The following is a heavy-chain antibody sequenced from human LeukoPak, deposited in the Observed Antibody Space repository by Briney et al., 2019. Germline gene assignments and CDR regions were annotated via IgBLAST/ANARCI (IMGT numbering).Heavy chain of an antibody. CDR1: GGSISSYY. V-gene: IGHV4-59*08. J-gene: IGHJ6*02. D-gene: IGHD6-19*01. Sequence: PSETLSLTCTVSGGSISSYYWSWIRQPPGKGLEWIGYIYYSGSTNYNPSLKSRVTISVDTSKNQFSLKLSSVTAADTAVYYCARHGTMDKQWLVSYYYYGMDVWGQGTTVTVSS. CDR2: IYYSGST. CDR3: ARHGTMDKQWLVSYYYYGMDV.